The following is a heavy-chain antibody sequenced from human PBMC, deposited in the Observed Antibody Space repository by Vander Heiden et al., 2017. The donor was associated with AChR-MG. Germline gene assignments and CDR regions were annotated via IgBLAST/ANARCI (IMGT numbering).Heavy chain of an antibody. Sequence: QVRLQESGPGLVKSSQTLSLRCSVSGDHVSSGGFYWSWIRQQPGKGLEWIGCISYSGSTFYNPSLKTRVSISVDTSKNHFSLNLRSVTAADTAVYYCARGAAAPADFYFHYGMEVWGQGTTVNVSS. CDR1: GDHVSSGGFY. CDR2: ISYSGST. J-gene: IGHJ6*02. V-gene: IGHV4-31*03. D-gene: IGHD6-13*01. CDR3: ARGAAAPADFYFHYGMEV.